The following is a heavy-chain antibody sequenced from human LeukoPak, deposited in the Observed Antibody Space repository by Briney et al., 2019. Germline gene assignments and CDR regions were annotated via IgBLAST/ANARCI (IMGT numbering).Heavy chain of an antibody. J-gene: IGHJ4*02. Sequence: GGSLRLSCAASGFTFSSYPMNWVRQAPGKGLEWVSYISSSSTIYYTDSVQGRFTISRDNAKNSLYLQMKGLRAEDTAVYCCARGIRPDYWGQGTLVTVSS. CDR3: ARGIRPDY. V-gene: IGHV3-48*01. CDR2: ISSSSTI. CDR1: GFTFSSYP.